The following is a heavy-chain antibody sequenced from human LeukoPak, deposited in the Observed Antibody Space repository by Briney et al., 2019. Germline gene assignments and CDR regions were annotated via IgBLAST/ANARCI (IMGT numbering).Heavy chain of an antibody. V-gene: IGHV3-74*03. CDR1: GFTFSRHW. Sequence: GGSLRLSCAAYGFTFSRHWMHWVRQAPGKGLVWVARVNNDGFSTTYADSVKGRFTISRDNTKSTLYLQMNRLRAEDTAVYYCTRDYGAWGQGTLVTVSS. D-gene: IGHD4/OR15-4a*01. CDR2: VNNDGFST. CDR3: TRDYGA. J-gene: IGHJ5*02.